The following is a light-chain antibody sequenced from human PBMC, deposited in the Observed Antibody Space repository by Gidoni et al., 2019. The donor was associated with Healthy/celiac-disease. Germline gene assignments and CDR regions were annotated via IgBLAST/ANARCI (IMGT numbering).Light chain of an antibody. Sequence: DIQMTQSPSSLSASVGDRVTITCRSSQGISNYLACFQQKPGKAPQSLLYAASSLQRGVPSKFSGCGSGTAFTLPISSLQPEDFATSYCHPSPSSPFPFGPXTKVDIK. CDR2: AAS. J-gene: IGKJ3*01. CDR3: HPSPSSPFP. CDR1: QGISNY. V-gene: IGKV1-16*02.